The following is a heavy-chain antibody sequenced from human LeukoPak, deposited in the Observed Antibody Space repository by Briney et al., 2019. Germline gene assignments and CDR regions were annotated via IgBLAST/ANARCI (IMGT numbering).Heavy chain of an antibody. CDR2: IKSKTDGGTV. J-gene: IGHJ4*02. CDR1: GLTFRNAW. CDR3: TTDPGDYEIY. Sequence: GGSLRLSCAASGLTFRNAWMSWVRQAPGKWLEWVGRIKSKTDGGTVDYAPPVKGRFTISRDDSRNTLSLEMNSLKTEDTAVYYCTTDPGDYEIYWGQGTLVTVSS. V-gene: IGHV3-15*01. D-gene: IGHD4-17*01.